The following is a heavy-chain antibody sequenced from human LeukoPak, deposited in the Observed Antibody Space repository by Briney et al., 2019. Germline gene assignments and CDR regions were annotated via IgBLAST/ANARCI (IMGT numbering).Heavy chain of an antibody. J-gene: IGHJ3*02. CDR3: ARSAIDAFDI. CDR1: GGSISSYY. V-gene: IGHV4-59*08. CDR2: IYNSGST. Sequence: KPSETLSLTCTVSGGSISSYYWSWIRQPPGKGLECIGYIYNSGSTNYNPSLKSRVSISVDTSKNQFSLKLSSVTAAVTAVYYCARSAIDAFDIWGQGTMVTVSS. D-gene: IGHD6-25*01.